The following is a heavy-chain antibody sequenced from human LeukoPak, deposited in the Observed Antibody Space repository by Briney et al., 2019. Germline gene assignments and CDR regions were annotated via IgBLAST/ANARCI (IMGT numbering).Heavy chain of an antibody. CDR1: GFSFANSW. Sequence: GESLKISCKGSGFSFANSWIGWVRQVSGKGLEWMGTIYPDDPDIRYSPFFQGQVTISGDKSSSTVYLQWNSLKASDTAMYFCAKKRSSGYYDSGGYAIDAFDVWGQGTMVTVSS. CDR3: AKKRSSGYYDSGGYAIDAFDV. J-gene: IGHJ3*01. V-gene: IGHV5-51*01. D-gene: IGHD3-22*01. CDR2: IYPDDPDI.